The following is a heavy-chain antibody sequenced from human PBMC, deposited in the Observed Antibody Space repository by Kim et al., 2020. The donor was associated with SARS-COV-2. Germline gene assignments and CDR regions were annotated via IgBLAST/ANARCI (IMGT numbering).Heavy chain of an antibody. CDR2: IWYDGSNK. CDR1: GFTFSSYG. CDR3: ARDVGLYYDILTAADY. J-gene: IGHJ4*02. V-gene: IGHV3-33*01. D-gene: IGHD3-9*01. Sequence: GGSLRLSCAASGFTFSSYGMHWVRQAPGKGLEWVAVIWYDGSNKYYADSVKGRFTISRDNSKNTLYLQMNSLRAEDTAVYYCARDVGLYYDILTAADYWGQGTLVTVSS.